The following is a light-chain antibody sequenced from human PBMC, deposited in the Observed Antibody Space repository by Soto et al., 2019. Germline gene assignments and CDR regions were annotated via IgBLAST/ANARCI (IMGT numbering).Light chain of an antibody. CDR1: SSDVGGYNS. CDR3: RSYTTSTSLYV. CDR2: DVS. V-gene: IGLV2-14*03. Sequence: QSALTQPASVSGSPGQSITISCTGTSSDVGGYNSVSWYQHHPGKAPKLMIYDVSNRPSGVSNRFSGSKSGNTASLTISGLQAEDEAAYYCRSYTTSTSLYVFGTGTKLTVL. J-gene: IGLJ1*01.